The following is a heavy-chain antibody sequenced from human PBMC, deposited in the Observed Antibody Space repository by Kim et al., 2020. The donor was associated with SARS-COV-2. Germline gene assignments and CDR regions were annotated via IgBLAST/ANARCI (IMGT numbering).Heavy chain of an antibody. D-gene: IGHD3-10*01. Sequence: PSFQGQVTISADKSISTAYLQWSSLKASDTAMYYCARQLHYYGSGKRFDPWGQGTLVTVSS. CDR3: ARQLHYYGSGKRFDP. J-gene: IGHJ5*02. V-gene: IGHV5-51*01.